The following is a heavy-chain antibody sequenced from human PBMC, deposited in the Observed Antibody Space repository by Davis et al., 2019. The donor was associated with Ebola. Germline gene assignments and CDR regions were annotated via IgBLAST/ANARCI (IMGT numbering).Heavy chain of an antibody. J-gene: IGHJ4*02. CDR1: GFTFSSYA. CDR3: AEGGTNNFLGAN. CDR2: ISGSGGST. Sequence: PGGSLRLSCAASGFTFSSYAMSWVRQAPGKGLEWVSVISGSGGSTYYADSVKGRFTISRDNSKNTLYLQMNSLRAEDTAVSYCAEGGTNNFLGANWGQGTLVTVSS. D-gene: IGHD2-8*01. V-gene: IGHV3-23*01.